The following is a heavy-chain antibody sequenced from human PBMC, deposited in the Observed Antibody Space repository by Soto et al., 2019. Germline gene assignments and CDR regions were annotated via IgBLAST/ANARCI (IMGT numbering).Heavy chain of an antibody. Sequence: EVQLLESGGGLIQPGGSLRLSCAASGFTFTTYAMRWVRQAPGKGLEWVSAISASGDITYYADSVKGRFTISRDSSKNTMYLQMNGLRAEDTAIYYCAKDSNLIRWGSNHWGQGTLVTVSS. D-gene: IGHD3-10*01. CDR1: GFTFTTYA. CDR3: AKDSNLIRWGSNH. J-gene: IGHJ5*02. CDR2: ISASGDIT. V-gene: IGHV3-23*01.